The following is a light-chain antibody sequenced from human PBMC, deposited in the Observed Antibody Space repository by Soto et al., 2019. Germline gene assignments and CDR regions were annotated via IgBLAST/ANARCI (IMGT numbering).Light chain of an antibody. CDR2: GAS. J-gene: IGKJ4*01. Sequence: EIVLTQSPGVLSLSPGARATISCWASHSVTTHLAWFQQKPGQAPRLPIYGASTRATGIPARFSGIGSGTEFSLTISSLQSEDFAVYYCQQYNNWPLTFGGGTKVDIK. CDR3: QQYNNWPLT. V-gene: IGKV3D-15*01. CDR1: HSVTTH.